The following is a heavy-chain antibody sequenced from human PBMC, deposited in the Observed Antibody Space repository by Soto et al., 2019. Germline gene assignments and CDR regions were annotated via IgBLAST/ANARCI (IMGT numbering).Heavy chain of an antibody. D-gene: IGHD6-19*01. CDR2: MWYDGSNK. V-gene: IGHV3-33*01. CDR3: ARDSVAGTPDY. J-gene: IGHJ4*02. CDR1: GFTFSSYG. Sequence: PGGSLRLSCAASGFTFSSYGMHWVRQAPGKGLEWVAVMWYDGSNKYYADSVKGRFTISRDSSKNTLYLQMNSLRAEDTAVYYCARDSVAGTPDYWGQGTLVTVSS.